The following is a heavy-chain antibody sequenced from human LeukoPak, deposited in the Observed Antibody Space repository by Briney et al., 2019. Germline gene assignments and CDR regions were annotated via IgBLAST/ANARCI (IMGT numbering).Heavy chain of an antibody. J-gene: IGHJ4*02. CDR2: IYSGGST. Sequence: GGSLRLSCAASGFTVSSNYMSCVRQAPGKGLEWVSVIYSGGSTYYADSVKGRFTISRDNSKNTLYLQMNSLRAEYTAVYYCARGVTGRPLGYWGQGTLVTVYS. V-gene: IGHV3-66*02. CDR3: ARGVTGRPLGY. CDR1: GFTVSSNY. D-gene: IGHD1-20*01.